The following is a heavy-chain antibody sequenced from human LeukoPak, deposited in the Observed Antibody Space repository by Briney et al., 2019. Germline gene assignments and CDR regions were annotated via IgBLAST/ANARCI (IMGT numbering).Heavy chain of an antibody. CDR3: AREQGGYSYGYY. Sequence: ASVWVSCKTFGYTFTSYGVSWVRQAPGQGLEWMGWINTHKGNTNYAQKFQDRVTMTTDTSTSTAYMELRTLRSDDTAVYYCAREQGGYSYGYYWGQGTLVTVSS. CDR1: GYTFTSYG. D-gene: IGHD5-18*01. CDR2: INTHKGNT. J-gene: IGHJ4*02. V-gene: IGHV1-18*01.